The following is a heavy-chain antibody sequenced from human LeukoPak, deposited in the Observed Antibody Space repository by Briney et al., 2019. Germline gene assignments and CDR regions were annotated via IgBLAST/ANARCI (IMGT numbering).Heavy chain of an antibody. D-gene: IGHD6-19*01. J-gene: IGHJ4*02. V-gene: IGHV3-23*01. CDR1: GFTFSSYA. Sequence: PGGSLRLSCAASGFTFSSYAMSWVRQAPGKGLEWVSVISGGGTSTYYADSVKGRFTISKDNSRNTLYLQMNSLRAEDTAVYYCAKTFTAVANPIDYWGQGTLVTASS. CDR2: ISGGGTST. CDR3: AKTFTAVANPIDY.